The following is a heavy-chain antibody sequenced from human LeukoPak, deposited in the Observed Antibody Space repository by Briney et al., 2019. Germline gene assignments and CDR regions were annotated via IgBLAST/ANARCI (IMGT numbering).Heavy chain of an antibody. D-gene: IGHD2-8*01. CDR2: ISSSSSYI. J-gene: IGHJ4*02. V-gene: IGHV3-21*01. CDR3: ARVLYASSPGGFDF. CDR1: GFTFSSYS. Sequence: GGSLRLSCAASGFTFSSYSMNWVRQAPGKGLEWVSSISSSSSYIYYADSVKGRFTISRDNAKKSLYLQMNSLRAEDTAVYYCARVLYASSPGGFDFWGQGTLVTVSS.